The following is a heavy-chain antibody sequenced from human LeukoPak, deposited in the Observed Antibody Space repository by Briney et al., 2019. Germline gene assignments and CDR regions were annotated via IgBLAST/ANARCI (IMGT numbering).Heavy chain of an antibody. D-gene: IGHD6-25*01. CDR1: GGSISSYY. CDR3: ARDGGGPRWLDL. Sequence: SETLSLTCTVSGGSISSYYWSWIRQPAGKGLEWIGRINTSGNSNYNPSLRSRVTISVDTSKNQFSLNLSSVTAADTAVYYCARDGGGPRWLDLWGQGTLVTVSS. CDR2: INTSGNS. J-gene: IGHJ5*02. V-gene: IGHV4-4*07.